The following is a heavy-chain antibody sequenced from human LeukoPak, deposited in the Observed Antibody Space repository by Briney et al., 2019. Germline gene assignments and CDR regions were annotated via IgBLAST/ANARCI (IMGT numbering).Heavy chain of an antibody. V-gene: IGHV1-24*01. CDR2: FDPEDGET. CDR3: AIILQRVAVADNFDY. D-gene: IGHD6-19*01. CDR1: GYTLTELS. J-gene: IGHJ4*02. Sequence: VKVSCKVSGYTLTELSMHWVRQAPGKGLEWMGGFDPEDGETIYAQKFQGGVTMTEDTSTDTAYMELSSLRSEDTAVYYCAIILQRVAVADNFDYWGQGTLVTVSS.